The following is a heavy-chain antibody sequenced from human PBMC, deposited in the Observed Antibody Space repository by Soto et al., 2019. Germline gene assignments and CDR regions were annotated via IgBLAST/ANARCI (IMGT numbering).Heavy chain of an antibody. Sequence: VASVKVSCKASGYTFTSYGISWVRQAPGQGLEWMGWISAYNGNTNYAQKLQGRVTMTTDTSTSTAYMELRSLRSDDTAVYYCAREGALYGSADAFDIWGQGTMVTVSS. CDR1: GYTFTSYG. J-gene: IGHJ3*02. D-gene: IGHD3-10*01. V-gene: IGHV1-18*01. CDR3: AREGALYGSADAFDI. CDR2: ISAYNGNT.